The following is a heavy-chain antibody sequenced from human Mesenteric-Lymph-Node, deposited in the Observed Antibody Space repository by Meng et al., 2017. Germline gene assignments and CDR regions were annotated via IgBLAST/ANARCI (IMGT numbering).Heavy chain of an antibody. CDR2: ISGNGDYT. V-gene: IGHV3-23*01. CDR1: GFTFSSLA. Sequence: GESLKISCAASGFTFSSLAMSWVRQAPGKGLDWVSTISGNGDYTYYADSVKGRFTISRDNSKNTLYLQMNSLRAEDTAIYYCAKKTGYCSSTACLDYWGQGTLVTVSS. D-gene: IGHD2-2*01. CDR3: AKKTGYCSSTACLDY. J-gene: IGHJ4*02.